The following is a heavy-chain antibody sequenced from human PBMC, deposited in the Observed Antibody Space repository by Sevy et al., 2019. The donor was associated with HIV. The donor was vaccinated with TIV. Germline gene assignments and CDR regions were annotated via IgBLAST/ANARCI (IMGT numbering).Heavy chain of an antibody. CDR2: IKQDGSEK. CDR3: ARLCTGFIHYYYYGMDV. D-gene: IGHD2-2*01. CDR1: GFAFSSSW. J-gene: IGHJ6*02. Sequence: GGSLRLSCAASGFAFSSSWMTWVRQAPGKGLEWVANIKQDGSEKYYVDFLKGRFTISRDNAKNSLYLQMNSLRAEDTAVYYCARLCTGFIHYYYYGMDVWGHGTTVTVSS. V-gene: IGHV3-7*01.